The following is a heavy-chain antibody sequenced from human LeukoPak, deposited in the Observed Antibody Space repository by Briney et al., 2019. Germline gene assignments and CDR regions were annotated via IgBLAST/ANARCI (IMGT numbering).Heavy chain of an antibody. Sequence: GASVKVSCKASGYTFTGYYMHWVRQAPGQGLEWMGWINPNSGGTNYAQKFQGRVTMTRDTSISTAYMELSRLGSDDTAAYYCARDIVVVPAAKSNEAWFDPWGQGTLVTVSS. V-gene: IGHV1-2*02. CDR1: GYTFTGYY. CDR2: INPNSGGT. CDR3: ARDIVVVPAAKSNEAWFDP. J-gene: IGHJ5*02. D-gene: IGHD2-2*01.